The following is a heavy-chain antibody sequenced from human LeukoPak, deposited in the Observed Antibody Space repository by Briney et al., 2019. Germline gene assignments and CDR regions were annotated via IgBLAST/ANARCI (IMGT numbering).Heavy chain of an antibody. CDR2: IHYSGST. D-gene: IGHD5-18*01. CDR3: ARTTEGGYTYGYFYYYYMDV. V-gene: IGHV4-59*01. J-gene: IGHJ6*03. CDR1: SGSIGNYY. Sequence: SETLSLTCSVSSGSIGNYYWTWIRQPPGKGLEWIGYIHYSGSTNYNPSLKSRVTISVDTSKNQFSLKLSSVTAADTAVYYCARTTEGGYTYGYFYYYYMDVWGKGTTVTISS.